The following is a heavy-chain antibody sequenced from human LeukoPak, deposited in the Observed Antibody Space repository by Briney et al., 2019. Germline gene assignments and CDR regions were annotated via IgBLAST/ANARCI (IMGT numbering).Heavy chain of an antibody. CDR2: ISWNSGSI. V-gene: IGHV3-9*01. D-gene: IGHD4-17*01. Sequence: GGSLRLSCAASGFTFDDYAMRWVRQAPGKGLEWVSDISWNSGSIGYADSVKGRFTISRDNAKNSLYLQISSLRAQDTALYYCAKMGYGEYYHYMDVWGKGTTVTLS. J-gene: IGHJ6*03. CDR1: GFTFDDYA. CDR3: AKMGYGEYYHYMDV.